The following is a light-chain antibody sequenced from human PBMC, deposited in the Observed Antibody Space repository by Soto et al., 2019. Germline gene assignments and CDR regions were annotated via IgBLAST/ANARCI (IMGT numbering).Light chain of an antibody. Sequence: EIVLTQSPGTLSLSPGERATLSCRASQSVTSDYLAWYQQKPGQAPRLLIHGASSRATGIPDRFSGSGSGTDFTLTITSLQSEDFAVYYCQQRSNWPPITFGQGTRLEIK. J-gene: IGKJ5*01. CDR1: QSVTSDY. CDR3: QQRSNWPPIT. V-gene: IGKV3D-20*02. CDR2: GAS.